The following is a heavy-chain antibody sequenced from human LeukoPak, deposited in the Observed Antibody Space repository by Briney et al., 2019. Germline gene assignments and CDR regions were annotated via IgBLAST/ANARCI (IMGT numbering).Heavy chain of an antibody. CDR1: GGAFSSYA. CDR3: ARDEGYCSSTSCYNY. Sequence: ASVKVSCKASGGAFSSYAISWVRQAPGQGLEWMGRIIPIFGTANYAQKFQGRVTITADKSTSTAHMELSSLRSEDTAVYYCARDEGYCSSTSCYNYWGQGTLVTASS. CDR2: IIPIFGTA. J-gene: IGHJ4*02. V-gene: IGHV1-69*06. D-gene: IGHD2-2*02.